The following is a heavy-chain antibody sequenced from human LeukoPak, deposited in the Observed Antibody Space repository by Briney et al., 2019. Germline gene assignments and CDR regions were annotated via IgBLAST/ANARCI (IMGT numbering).Heavy chain of an antibody. CDR1: GFTFSNAW. V-gene: IGHV3-15*01. J-gene: IGHJ3*02. Sequence: GGSLRLSCAASGFTFSNAWMSWVRQAPGKGLEWVGRIKSKTDGETTDYAAPVKGRFTISRDDSKNTLYLQMNSLKTEDTAVYYCTTLSYYSGAFDIWGQGTMVTVSS. CDR3: TTLSYYSGAFDI. CDR2: IKSKTDGETT. D-gene: IGHD3-10*01.